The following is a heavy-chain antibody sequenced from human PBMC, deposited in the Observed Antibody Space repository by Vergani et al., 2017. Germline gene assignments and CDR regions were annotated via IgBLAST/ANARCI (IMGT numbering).Heavy chain of an antibody. J-gene: IGHJ4*02. CDR2: INHSGST. D-gene: IGHD3-10*01. CDR3: ARGDGYCFDY. V-gene: IGHV4-34*01. Sequence: QVQLQQWGAGLLKPSETLSLTCAVYGGSFSGYYWGWIRQPPGKGLEWIGEINHSGSTNYNPSLKSRVTISVDTSKNQFSLKLSSVTAADTAVYYCARGDGYCFDYWGQGTLVTVSS. CDR1: GGSFSGYY.